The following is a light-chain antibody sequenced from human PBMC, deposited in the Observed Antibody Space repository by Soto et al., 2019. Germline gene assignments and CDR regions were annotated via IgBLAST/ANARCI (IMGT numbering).Light chain of an antibody. CDR1: QSIISY. V-gene: IGKV1-39*01. CDR3: QQSYSSLTWT. Sequence: DIQMTQSPSSLSASVGDRVTITCRASQSIISYLNWYQQKPGKAPKLLIYAASSLQSGVPSRFSGSGSGTDFTLTISSLQPEDFATYYCQQSYSSLTWTFGQGTKVEIK. CDR2: AAS. J-gene: IGKJ1*01.